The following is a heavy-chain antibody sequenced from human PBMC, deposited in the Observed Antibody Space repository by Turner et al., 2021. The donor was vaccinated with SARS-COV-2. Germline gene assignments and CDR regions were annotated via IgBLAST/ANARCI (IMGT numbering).Heavy chain of an antibody. J-gene: IGHJ4*02. Sequence: EVQLVESGGGLVQPGGSLRLSCAASGFTVSSNCMSWVRQAPGKGLEWVSVIYSGGSTFYADSVKGRFTISRDNSKNTLYLQMNSLRAEDTAVYYCAREVSGSSNTGVYFDYWGQGTLVTVSS. CDR2: IYSGGST. D-gene: IGHD3-10*01. CDR1: GFTVSSNC. CDR3: AREVSGSSNTGVYFDY. V-gene: IGHV3-66*01.